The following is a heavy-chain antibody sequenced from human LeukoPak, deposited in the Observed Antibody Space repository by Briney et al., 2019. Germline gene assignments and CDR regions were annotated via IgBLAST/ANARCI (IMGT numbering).Heavy chain of an antibody. J-gene: IGHJ3*02. Sequence: SETLSLTCAVYGGSFSGYYWSWIRQPPGKGLEWIGEINHSGSTNYNPSLKSRVTISVDTSKNQFSLKLSSVTAADTAVYYCARVTGYYDSSGYYYVGAFDIWGQGTMVTVSS. V-gene: IGHV4-34*01. D-gene: IGHD3-22*01. CDR1: GGSFSGYY. CDR3: ARVTGYYDSSGYYYVGAFDI. CDR2: INHSGST.